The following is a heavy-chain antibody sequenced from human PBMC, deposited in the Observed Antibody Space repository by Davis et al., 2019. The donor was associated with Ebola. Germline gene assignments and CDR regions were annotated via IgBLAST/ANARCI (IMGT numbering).Heavy chain of an antibody. Sequence: MPSGTLSLTCAVYGGSFSGYYWSWIRQPPGKGLEWIGEINHSGSTNYNPSLKSRVTISVDTSKNRFSLKLSPVTAADTAVYYCARAIGNYGGWFDPWGQGTLVTASS. D-gene: IGHD4-11*01. CDR3: ARAIGNYGGWFDP. V-gene: IGHV4-34*01. CDR2: INHSGST. J-gene: IGHJ5*02. CDR1: GGSFSGYY.